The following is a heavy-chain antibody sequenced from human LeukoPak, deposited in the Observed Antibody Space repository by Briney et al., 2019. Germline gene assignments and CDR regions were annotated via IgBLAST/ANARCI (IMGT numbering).Heavy chain of an antibody. D-gene: IGHD3-22*01. J-gene: IGHJ5*02. CDR3: ARADSSGSNKENPRRARSWFDP. Sequence: KPSETLSLICAVYDGSFSGCYWSWIRQPPGKGLEWIGEINHSGSTKSNPPLKSRATIPVDTSKNQFSLRLSSVSAADTAVYYCARADSSGSNKENPRRARSWFDPWGQGTLVTVSS. CDR1: DGSFSGCY. CDR2: INHSGST. V-gene: IGHV4-34*01.